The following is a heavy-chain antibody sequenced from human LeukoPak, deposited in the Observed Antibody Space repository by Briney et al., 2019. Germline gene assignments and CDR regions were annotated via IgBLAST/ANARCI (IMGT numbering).Heavy chain of an antibody. CDR3: APDQSRSSRWYYFVY. Sequence: GGSLRLSCAASGSTSSNHFLDCVRQAPGKGLEWVSGISGSGRSTYYADSVKGRFTISRDTSKNTLYLQMNSLRAEDTAVYYCAPDQSRSSRWYYFVYWGQGTLVTVSS. CDR2: ISGSGRST. D-gene: IGHD6-19*01. CDR1: GSTSSNHF. V-gene: IGHV3-23*01. J-gene: IGHJ4*02.